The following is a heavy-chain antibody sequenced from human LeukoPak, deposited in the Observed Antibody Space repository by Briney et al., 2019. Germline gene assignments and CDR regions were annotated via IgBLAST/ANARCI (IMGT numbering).Heavy chain of an antibody. Sequence: GGSLSLSCAASGYTFSTYGLHWVRQAPGKGLEWVALIWHDGSDKYYADSVKGRFTISRDTSKNTLYLQMNSLRAEDTAVYYCARAGDFDLSRIDYWGQGTLVTVSS. V-gene: IGHV3-33*01. D-gene: IGHD3-9*01. CDR3: ARAGDFDLSRIDY. J-gene: IGHJ4*02. CDR2: IWHDGSDK. CDR1: GYTFSTYG.